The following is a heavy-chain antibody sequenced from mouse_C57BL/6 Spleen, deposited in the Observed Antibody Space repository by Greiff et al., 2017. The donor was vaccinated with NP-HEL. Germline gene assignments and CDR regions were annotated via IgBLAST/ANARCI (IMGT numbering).Heavy chain of an antibody. V-gene: IGHV3-6*01. CDR3: AREGGYYYAMDY. J-gene: IGHJ4*01. CDR2: ISYDGSN. D-gene: IGHD3-1*01. Sequence: EVKLQESGPGLVKPSQSLSLTCSVTGYSITSGYYWNWIRQFPGNKLEWMGYISYDGSNNYNPSLKNRISITRDTSKNQFFLKLNSVTTEDTATYYCAREGGYYYAMDYWGQGTSVTVSS. CDR1: GYSITSGYY.